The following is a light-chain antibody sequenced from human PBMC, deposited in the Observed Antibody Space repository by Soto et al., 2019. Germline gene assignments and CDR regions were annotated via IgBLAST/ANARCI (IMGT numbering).Light chain of an antibody. CDR1: QSVSRN. Sequence: EIVMTQSPATLSVSPGERATLSCRASQSVSRNLAWYQQKPGQAPRLLIYGASTRATGIPARFSGSGSGTEFTLTISSLQSEDFGVYYCQQYNNWPPHTFGQGTKLEIK. J-gene: IGKJ2*01. CDR2: GAS. V-gene: IGKV3-15*01. CDR3: QQYNNWPPHT.